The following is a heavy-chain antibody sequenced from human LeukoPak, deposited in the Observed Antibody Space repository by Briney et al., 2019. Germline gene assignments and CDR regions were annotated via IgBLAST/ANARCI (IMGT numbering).Heavy chain of an antibody. D-gene: IGHD3-3*01. Sequence: ASVKVSCKASRYTFTGYYMHWVRQAPGQGLEWMGWINPNSGGTNYAQKFQGRVTMTRDTSISTAYMELSRLRSDDTAVYYCARVRRLRFLEWLPTLPKFDYWGQGTLVTVSS. J-gene: IGHJ4*02. CDR2: INPNSGGT. V-gene: IGHV1-2*02. CDR1: RYTFTGYY. CDR3: ARVRRLRFLEWLPTLPKFDY.